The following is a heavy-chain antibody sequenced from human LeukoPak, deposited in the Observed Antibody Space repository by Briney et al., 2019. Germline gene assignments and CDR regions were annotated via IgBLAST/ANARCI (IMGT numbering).Heavy chain of an antibody. CDR1: GDAVYY. CDR3: ARVRYSDSSVLTRKRSYYFDY. CDR2: ISTCGST. Sequence: SETLSLTCTVSGDAVYYWSWIRQPAGKGLESIGHISTCGSTNYNPSLKSRVTMSVDTSKNQFSLKLSSVTAADTAVYYCARVRYSDSSVLTRKRSYYFDYWGQGTLVTVSS. D-gene: IGHD3-22*01. V-gene: IGHV4-4*07. J-gene: IGHJ4*02.